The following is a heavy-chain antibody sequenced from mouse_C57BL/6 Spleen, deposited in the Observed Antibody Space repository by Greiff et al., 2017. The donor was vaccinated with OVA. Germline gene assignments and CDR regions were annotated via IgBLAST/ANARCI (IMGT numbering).Heavy chain of an antibody. D-gene: IGHD2-4*01. CDR2: ISDGGSYT. CDR3: ARDHYYDYDGVSYFDY. J-gene: IGHJ2*01. Sequence: EVKLVESGGGLVKPGGSLKLSCAASGFTFSSYAMSWVRQTPEKRLEWVATISDGGSYTYYPDNVKGRFTISRDNAKNNLYLQMSHLKSEDTAMYYCARDHYYDYDGVSYFDYWGQGTTLTVSS. CDR1: GFTFSSYA. V-gene: IGHV5-4*01.